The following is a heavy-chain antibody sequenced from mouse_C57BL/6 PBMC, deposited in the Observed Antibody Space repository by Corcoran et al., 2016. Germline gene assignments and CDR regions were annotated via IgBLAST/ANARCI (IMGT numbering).Heavy chain of an antibody. CDR1: GYTFTDYY. CDR2: INPNNGGT. Sequence: EVQLQQSGPELVKPGASVKISCKASGYTFTDYYMNWVKQSHGKSLEWIGDINPNNGGTSYNQKFKGKATLTVDKSSSTAYMELRSLTSEDSAVYYCAREGVTTVVAPSYWYFDVWGTGTTVTVSS. J-gene: IGHJ1*03. D-gene: IGHD1-1*01. CDR3: AREGVTTVVAPSYWYFDV. V-gene: IGHV1-26*01.